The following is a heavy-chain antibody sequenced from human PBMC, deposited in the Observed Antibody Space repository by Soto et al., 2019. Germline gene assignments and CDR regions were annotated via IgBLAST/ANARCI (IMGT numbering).Heavy chain of an antibody. V-gene: IGHV4-4*02. CDR3: ARGMLNSSGWYVV. D-gene: IGHD6-19*01. Sequence: QVQLQESGPGLVKPSGTLSLTCAVSGGSISSSNWWSWVRQPPGKGLEWIGEIYHSGSTNYNPSLKSRVTXSXDXXKNPFSLKLSSVTAADTAVYYCARGMLNSSGWYVVWGQGTLVTVSS. CDR2: IYHSGST. CDR1: GGSISSSNW. J-gene: IGHJ4*02.